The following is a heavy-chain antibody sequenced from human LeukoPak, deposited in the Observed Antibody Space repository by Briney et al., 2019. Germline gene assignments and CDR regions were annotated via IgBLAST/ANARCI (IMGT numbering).Heavy chain of an antibody. D-gene: IGHD5-12*01. CDR1: GFSLTTSGVG. CDR2: IYWDDEK. V-gene: IGHV2-5*02. J-gene: IGHJ4*02. CDR3: AHSLHSGYDSGFGY. Sequence: SGPTLFNLTQTLTLTCTFSGFSLTTSGVGVNWIRQPPVKALEWLALIYWDDEKRYSPAQKTRLTITNDTSKNQVVLTMTNMDPVDTATYYCAHSLHSGYDSGFGYWGKGTPVTVSS.